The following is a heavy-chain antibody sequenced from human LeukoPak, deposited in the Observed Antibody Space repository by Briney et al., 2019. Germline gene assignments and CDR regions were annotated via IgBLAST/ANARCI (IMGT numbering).Heavy chain of an antibody. CDR2: ISAYDGNT. CDR3: ARDPVHYYDSSGYWRY. D-gene: IGHD3-22*01. CDR1: GYTFTSYA. J-gene: IGHJ4*02. Sequence: ASVKVSCKASGYTFTSYAMNWVRQAPGQGLEWMGWISAYDGNTNYAQKVQGRVTMTTDRSTSTAYMELRSLRSDDTAVYYCARDPVHYYDSSGYWRYWGQGTLVTVSS. V-gene: IGHV1-18*01.